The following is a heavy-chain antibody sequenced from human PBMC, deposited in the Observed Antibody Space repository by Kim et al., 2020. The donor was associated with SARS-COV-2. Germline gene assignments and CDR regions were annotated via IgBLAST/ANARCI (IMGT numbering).Heavy chain of an antibody. D-gene: IGHD3-16*01. CDR3: ARGPQQLGLEDYFGDLGDFDY. Sequence: ASVKVSCKASGYTFTSYAMNWVRQAPGQGLEWMGWINTNTGNPTYAQGFTGRFVFSLDTSVSTAYLQISSLKAEDTAVYYCARGPQQLGLEDYFGDLGDFDYWGQGTLVTVSS. V-gene: IGHV7-4-1*02. J-gene: IGHJ4*02. CDR2: INTNTGNP. CDR1: GYTFTSYA.